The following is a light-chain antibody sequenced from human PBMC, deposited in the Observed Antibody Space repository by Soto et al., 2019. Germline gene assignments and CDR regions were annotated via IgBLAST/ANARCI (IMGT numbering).Light chain of an antibody. CDR1: SSDVGGYNY. Sequence: QSVLTQPASVSGSPGQSITISCTGTSSDVGGYNYVSWYQHHPGKAPQFMIYEVSNRPSGVSDRFSGSKSGNTASLTISGLQAEDEADYYCSSYTTSSTLLFGTGTKVTVL. J-gene: IGLJ1*01. V-gene: IGLV2-14*01. CDR2: EVS. CDR3: SSYTTSSTLL.